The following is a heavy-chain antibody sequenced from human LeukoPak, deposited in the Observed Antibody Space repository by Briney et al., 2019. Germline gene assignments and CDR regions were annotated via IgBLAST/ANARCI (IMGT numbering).Heavy chain of an antibody. J-gene: IGHJ6*02. Sequence: PSETLSLTCGVSGGSFSAYYWSWIRQPPGKGLELIGEINHSGRTNYNPSLKSRVTISVDTSKNQFSLNLSSVTAADTAVYYCARVGSSWYPYYYYGMDVWGQGTTVTVSS. V-gene: IGHV4-34*01. CDR3: ARVGSSWYPYYYYGMDV. CDR2: INHSGRT. D-gene: IGHD6-13*01. CDR1: GGSFSAYY.